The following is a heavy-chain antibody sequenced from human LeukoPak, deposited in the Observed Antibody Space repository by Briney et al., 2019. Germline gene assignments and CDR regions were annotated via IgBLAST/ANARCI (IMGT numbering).Heavy chain of an antibody. CDR2: INPNSGGT. Sequence: VASVKVSCKASGYTFTDYYIHWVRQAPGQGLEWMGWINPNSGGTNYAQKFQDRVTMTRDTSINTAYMELSGLRSDDTAVFYCARVSSNWDTYFHYWGQGSLVTVSS. J-gene: IGHJ4*02. CDR3: ARVSSNWDTYFHY. D-gene: IGHD7-27*01. V-gene: IGHV1-2*02. CDR1: GYTFTDYY.